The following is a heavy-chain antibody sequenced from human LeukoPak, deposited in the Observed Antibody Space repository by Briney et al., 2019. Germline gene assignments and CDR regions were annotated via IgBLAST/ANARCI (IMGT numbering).Heavy chain of an antibody. CDR2: IFTSGRT. V-gene: IGHV4-61*02. J-gene: IGHJ4*02. Sequence: SETLSLTCTVSGGSISSGSYYWSWIRQPAGKGLELIGRIFTSGRTNYNPSLKSRVTILADTSNNQFSLKLSSVTAADTAVYYCVGTYYYDSSGYYNDYWGQGTRVTVSS. CDR1: GGSISSGSYY. CDR3: VGTYYYDSSGYYNDY. D-gene: IGHD3-22*01.